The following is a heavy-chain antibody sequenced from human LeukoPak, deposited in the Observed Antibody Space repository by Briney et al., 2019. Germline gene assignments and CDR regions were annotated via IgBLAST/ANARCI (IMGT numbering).Heavy chain of an antibody. J-gene: IGHJ3*02. CDR3: ARGGIVGYDAFDI. Sequence: GASVKVSCKASGGTFSSYAISWVRQAPGQGLEWMGGIIPIFGTANYAQKFQGRVTMTRDTSISTAYMELSRLGSDDTAVYYCARGGIVGYDAFDIWGQGTMVTVSS. CDR1: GGTFSSYA. V-gene: IGHV1-69*05. CDR2: IIPIFGTA. D-gene: IGHD3-16*02.